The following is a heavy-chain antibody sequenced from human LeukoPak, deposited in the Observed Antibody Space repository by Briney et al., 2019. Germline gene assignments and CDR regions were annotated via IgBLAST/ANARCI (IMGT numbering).Heavy chain of an antibody. D-gene: IGHD3-22*01. J-gene: IGHJ4*02. CDR3: AREVSEGFDF. CDR2: LGTRSTSI. Sequence: PGGSLRLSCTASGFTFSGYSMNWIRQASGKGLEWVSSLGTRSTSIYHAGSVKGRFAISRDNAKNLLYLQMNSLRAEDTALYYCAREVSEGFDFWGQGTLVTVSS. V-gene: IGHV3-21*01. CDR1: GFTFSGYS.